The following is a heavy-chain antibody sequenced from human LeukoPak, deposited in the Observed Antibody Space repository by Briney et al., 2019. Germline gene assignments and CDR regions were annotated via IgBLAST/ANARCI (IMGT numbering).Heavy chain of an antibody. CDR3: ARDDCSSPTCYFHYYYGMDV. D-gene: IGHD2-2*01. J-gene: IGHJ6*02. V-gene: IGHV3-7*05. CDR2: IKQDGSEE. CDR1: GFTFSSYW. Sequence: PGGSLRLSCAASGFTFSSYWMSWVRQAPGKGLEWVANIKQDGSEEYYVDSVKGRFTISRDNAKNSLYLQMISLGAEDTAVYYCARDDCSSPTCYFHYYYGMDVWGQGTTVTVSS.